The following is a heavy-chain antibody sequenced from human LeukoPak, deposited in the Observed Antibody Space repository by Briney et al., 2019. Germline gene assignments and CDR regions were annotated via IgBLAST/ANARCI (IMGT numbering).Heavy chain of an antibody. J-gene: IGHJ4*02. Sequence: NPGGSLRLSCAASGFTFSSYSMNWVRQAPGKGLEWVSSISSSSNYIYYADSVKGRFTISRDNAKNSLYLQMNSLRAEDTAVYYCARPPGYCSSTSCNYWGQGTLVTVSS. CDR2: ISSSSNYI. D-gene: IGHD2-2*01. CDR1: GFTFSSYS. V-gene: IGHV3-21*01. CDR3: ARPPGYCSSTSCNY.